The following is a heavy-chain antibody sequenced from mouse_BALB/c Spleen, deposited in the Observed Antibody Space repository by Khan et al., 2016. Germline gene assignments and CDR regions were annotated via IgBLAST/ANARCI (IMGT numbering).Heavy chain of an antibody. CDR3: ARGLDSSGYEGY. J-gene: IGHJ2*01. Sequence: QVQLQQPGAELVKPGASVKLSCKASGYTFTSYWMHWVKQRPGQGLEWIGEIDPSDSYTNYNQKFKGTATLIVDKSSCTAYMQLSSLTSEDSAVYYCARGLDSSGYEGYWGQGTTLTVSS. D-gene: IGHD3-2*01. CDR1: GYTFTSYW. V-gene: IGHV1-69*02. CDR2: IDPSDSYT.